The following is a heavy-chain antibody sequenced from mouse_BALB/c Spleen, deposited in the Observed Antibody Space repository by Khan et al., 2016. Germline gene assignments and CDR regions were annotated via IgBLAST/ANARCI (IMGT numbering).Heavy chain of an antibody. CDR3: ARRYYAMDY. J-gene: IGHJ4*01. V-gene: IGHV1S56*01. CDR2: IYPGDGST. CDR1: GYTFTSYY. Sequence: QSGPELVKPGASVKMSCKASGYTFTSYYIHWVKQRPGQGLEWIGWIYPGDGSTKYNEKFKGKTTLTADKSSSTAYMLLSSLTSEDSAIYFCARRYYAMDYWGQGTSVTVSS.